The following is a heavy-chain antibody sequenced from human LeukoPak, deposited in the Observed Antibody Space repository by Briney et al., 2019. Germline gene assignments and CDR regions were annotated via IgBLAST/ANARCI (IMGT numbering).Heavy chain of an antibody. CDR2: IYSGGST. CDR1: GFTVSSNY. J-gene: IGHJ4*02. CDR3: ARSLYYYDSSGYHYYFDY. Sequence: GGSLRLSCAASGFTVSSNYMSWVRQAPGKGLEWVSVIYSGGSTYYADSVKGRFTISRDNSKNTLYLQMNSLRAEDTAVYYCARSLYYYDSSGYHYYFDYWGQGTLVTVSS. D-gene: IGHD3-22*01. V-gene: IGHV3-66*01.